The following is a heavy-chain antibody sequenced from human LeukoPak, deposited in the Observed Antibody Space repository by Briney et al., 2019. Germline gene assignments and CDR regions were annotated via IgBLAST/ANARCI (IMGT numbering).Heavy chain of an antibody. CDR1: GGTFSSYA. CDR2: IIPIFGTA. Sequence: ASVKVSCKASGGTFSSYAISWVRQAPGQGLEWMGGIIPIFGTANYAQKFQGRVTITADESTSTAYMELSSLRSEDTAVYYCAREGRYSSGWYYFDYWGQGTLVTVSS. J-gene: IGHJ4*02. CDR3: AREGRYSSGWYYFDY. V-gene: IGHV1-69*13. D-gene: IGHD6-19*01.